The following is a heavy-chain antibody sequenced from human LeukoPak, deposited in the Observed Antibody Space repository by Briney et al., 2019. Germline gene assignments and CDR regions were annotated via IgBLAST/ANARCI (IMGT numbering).Heavy chain of an antibody. D-gene: IGHD3-3*01. Sequence: PGGSLRLSCAASGFTFSSYGMHWVRQAPGKGLEWVAFIRYDGGNKYYADSVKGRFTISRDNSKNTLYLQMNSLRAEDTAVYYCANQGDLLDYWGQGTLVTVSS. CDR3: ANQGDLLDY. J-gene: IGHJ4*02. CDR2: IRYDGGNK. CDR1: GFTFSSYG. V-gene: IGHV3-30*02.